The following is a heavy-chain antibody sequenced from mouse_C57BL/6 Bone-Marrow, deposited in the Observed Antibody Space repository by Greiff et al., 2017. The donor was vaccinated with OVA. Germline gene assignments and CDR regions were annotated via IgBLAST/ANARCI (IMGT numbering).Heavy chain of an antibody. CDR1: GYSFTGYF. Sequence: EVQLQESGPALVKPGDSVKISCKASGYSFTGYFMNWVMQSHCKSLEWIGRITPYNGDTFYNQKFKGKATLTVDKSSSTAHMELRTLTSEDSAVDYCASTYGNYLYYWGQGTTLTVSS. CDR2: ITPYNGDT. J-gene: IGHJ2*01. CDR3: ASTYGNYLYY. V-gene: IGHV1-20*01. D-gene: IGHD2-1*01.